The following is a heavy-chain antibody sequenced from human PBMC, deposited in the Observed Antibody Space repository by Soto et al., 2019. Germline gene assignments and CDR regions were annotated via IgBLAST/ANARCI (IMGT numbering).Heavy chain of an antibody. CDR3: ARAPGRWLQLYY. J-gene: IGHJ4*02. CDR2: ISSSGST. CDR1: AISRGSYY. D-gene: IGHD5-18*01. V-gene: IGHV4-31*03. Sequence: QVHLQESGPGLVQPSQTLSLTCTVSAISRGSYYWTWIRHHPGMGLEWIGSISSSGSTYYNPSLRSRGTLSVDTSKNQFSLRLSSVTAADTAVYYCARAPGRWLQLYYWGQGILVAVSS.